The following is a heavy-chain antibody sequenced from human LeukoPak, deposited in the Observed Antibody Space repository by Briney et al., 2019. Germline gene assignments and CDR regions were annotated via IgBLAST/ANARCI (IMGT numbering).Heavy chain of an antibody. CDR2: ITSSSSHI. V-gene: IGHV3-21*01. D-gene: IGHD3-9*01. Sequence: GGSLRLSCAASGFTFSSYSMNWVRQAPGEGLEWVSSITSSSSHIYYADSVRGRFTISRDNAKNSLYLQMNSLRAEDTAVYYCARRAVFDWHFDYWGQGTLVTVSS. CDR3: ARRAVFDWHFDY. CDR1: GFTFSSYS. J-gene: IGHJ4*02.